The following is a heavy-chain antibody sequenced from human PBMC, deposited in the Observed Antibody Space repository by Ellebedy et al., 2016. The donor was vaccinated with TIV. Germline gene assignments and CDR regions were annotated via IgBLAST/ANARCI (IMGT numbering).Heavy chain of an antibody. CDR3: ARANFGTDTPGGFDY. V-gene: IGHV1-46*01. D-gene: IGHD3-3*01. CDR1: GYTFTSYY. Sequence: AASVKVSCKASGYTFTSYYIHWVRQAPGQGLEWMGRINPSGGSTIYAQRFQGRLTTTRDTSTSTVYLELSSLRSDDTAVYYCARANFGTDTPGGFDYWGRGTLVTVSS. CDR2: INPSGGST. J-gene: IGHJ4*02.